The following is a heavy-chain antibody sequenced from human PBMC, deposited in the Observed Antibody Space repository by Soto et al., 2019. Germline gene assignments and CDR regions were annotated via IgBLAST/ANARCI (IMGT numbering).Heavy chain of an antibody. CDR2: SNSDGSVS. Sequence: EVQLVESGGGLVQPGGSLRLSCAASVFTFSNYWMYWVRQAPGKGLVWVSRSNSDGSVSSYADSVKGRLTISRDNVKNTLDLQMNSLRAEDTAVYYCARGDCVGGPCYSLAGSFYYYMDVWGKGTTVTVFS. D-gene: IGHD2-15*01. CDR3: ARGDCVGGPCYSLAGSFYYYMDV. V-gene: IGHV3-74*01. CDR1: VFTFSNYW. J-gene: IGHJ6*03.